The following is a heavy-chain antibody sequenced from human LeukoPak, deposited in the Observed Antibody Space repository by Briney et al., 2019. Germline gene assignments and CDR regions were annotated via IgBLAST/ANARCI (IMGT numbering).Heavy chain of an antibody. CDR3: ARSPYYYGSGSSYYYMDV. V-gene: IGHV4-59*08. J-gene: IGHJ6*03. CDR2: IYSSGST. Sequence: SETLSLPCTVSGSSIRSFYWSWIRQPPGKGLEWIGYIYSSGSTNYNPSLNSRVTISVDTSKNQVSLELSSVTAADTGVYYCARSPYYYGSGSSYYYMDVWGKGSTVTVSS. D-gene: IGHD3-10*01. CDR1: GSSIRSFY.